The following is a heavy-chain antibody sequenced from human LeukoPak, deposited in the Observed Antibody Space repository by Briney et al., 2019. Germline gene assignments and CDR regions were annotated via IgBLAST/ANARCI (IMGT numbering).Heavy chain of an antibody. V-gene: IGHV5-51*01. D-gene: IGHD2-2*01. CDR2: IIPGDSDT. J-gene: IGHJ6*02. CDR3: ARGGCGSSTCNYGMDV. CDR1: GYTFINYW. Sequence: GGSLQISCKGSGYTFINYWIAWVGQLPGKGREWMGGIIPGDSDTSYSPSFQGEVTISADKSINTAYLQSTSLKASDIAMYYCARGGCGSSTCNYGMDVWGQGTTVTVS.